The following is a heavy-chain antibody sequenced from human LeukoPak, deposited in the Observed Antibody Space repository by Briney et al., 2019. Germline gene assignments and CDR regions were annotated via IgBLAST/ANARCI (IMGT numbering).Heavy chain of an antibody. CDR1: GFTFSSYA. J-gene: IGHJ4*02. CDR2: ISGSGGST. V-gene: IGHV3-23*01. CDR3: AKLSHTYYYDSSGYLFDY. Sequence: PGGSLRLSCAASGFTFSSYAMSWVRQAPGKGLEWVSGISGSGGSTYYADSVKGRFTISRDNSKNTLYLQMNSLRAEDTAVYYCAKLSHTYYYDSSGYLFDYWGQGTLVTVSS. D-gene: IGHD3-22*01.